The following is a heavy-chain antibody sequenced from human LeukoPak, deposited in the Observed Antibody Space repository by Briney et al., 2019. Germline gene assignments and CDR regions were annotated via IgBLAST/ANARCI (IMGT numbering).Heavy chain of an antibody. CDR2: IYYSGRT. V-gene: IGHV4-30-4*08. J-gene: IGHJ3*02. CDR3: ARGYCSSTSCYPANDAFDI. D-gene: IGHD2-2*01. CDR1: GGSISSGDYY. Sequence: SETLSLTCTVSGGSISSGDYYWRWIRQPPGKGLEWIGYIYYSGRTYYNPSLKSRVTISVDTSKNQFSLKRSSVTAADTAVYYCARGYCSSTSCYPANDAFDIWGQGTMVTVSS.